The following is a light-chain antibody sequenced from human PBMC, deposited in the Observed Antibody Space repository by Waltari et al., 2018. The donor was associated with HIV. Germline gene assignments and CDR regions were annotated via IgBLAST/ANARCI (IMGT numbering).Light chain of an antibody. J-gene: IGLJ2*01. CDR1: SSAVGGHNY. Sequence: QSALTQPASVSGCLGQSITLPCTGTSSAVGGHNYVSWYQQHPGKAPQLLVSDVSTRPSGVSNLFSGSKSGNTASLTIAGLQAEDEADYYCSSYTAKSRIFGGGTRLTVL. V-gene: IGLV2-14*03. CDR3: SSYTAKSRI. CDR2: DVS.